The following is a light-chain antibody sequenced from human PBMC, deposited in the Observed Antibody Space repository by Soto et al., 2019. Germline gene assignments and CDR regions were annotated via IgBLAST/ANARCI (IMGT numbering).Light chain of an antibody. Sequence: EIVMTQSPATLSVSPGERATLSCRASQSVSSNLAWYQQKPSQAPRLLIYGASTRATGIPARFSGSRSGTEFTLTINSLQSEDFAVYYCQQYNNWPPYTFGQGTKLEIK. V-gene: IGKV3-15*01. CDR2: GAS. J-gene: IGKJ2*01. CDR3: QQYNNWPPYT. CDR1: QSVSSN.